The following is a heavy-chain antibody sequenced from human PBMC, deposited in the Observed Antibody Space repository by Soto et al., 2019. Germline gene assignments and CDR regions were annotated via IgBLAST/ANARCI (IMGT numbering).Heavy chain of an antibody. J-gene: IGHJ5*02. CDR3: ARDSYDFSSCYSTPNWFDP. D-gene: IGHD3-3*01. V-gene: IGHV1-3*01. CDR1: GYTFTSYA. Sequence: QVQLVQSGAEVKKPGASVKVSCKASGYTFTSYAMHWVRQATGQRLEWMGWINAGNGNTKYSQKFQGRVTITRDTAASTAYMELSSLRSEDTAVYYCARDSYDFSSCYSTPNWFDPWGQGTLVTVSS. CDR2: INAGNGNT.